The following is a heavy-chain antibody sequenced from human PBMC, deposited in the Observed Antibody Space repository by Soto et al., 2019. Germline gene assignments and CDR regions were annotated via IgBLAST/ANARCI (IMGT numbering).Heavy chain of an antibody. V-gene: IGHV6-1*01. Sequence: SQTLSLTCAISGDSVSSNSAAWNWIRQSPSRGLEWLGRTYYRSKWYNDYAVSVKSRITINPDTSKNQFSLQLNSVTPEDTAVFYCARSYSSSWYNWFDPWGQGTLVTVSS. D-gene: IGHD6-13*01. J-gene: IGHJ5*02. CDR3: ARSYSSSWYNWFDP. CDR2: TYYRSKWYN. CDR1: GDSVSSNSAA.